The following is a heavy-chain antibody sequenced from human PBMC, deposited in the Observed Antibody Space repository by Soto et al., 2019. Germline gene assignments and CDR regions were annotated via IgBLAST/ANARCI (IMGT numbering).Heavy chain of an antibody. D-gene: IGHD6-6*01. CDR1: GYTLTELS. V-gene: IGHV1-24*01. J-gene: IGHJ4*02. CDR2: FDPEDGET. Sequence: ASVKVSCKVSGYTLTELSMHWVRQAPGKGLEWMGGFDPEDGETIYAQKFQGRVTMTEDTSTDTAYMELSSLRSEDTAAYYCATVLIYSSYRTFDYWGQGTLVTVSS. CDR3: ATVLIYSSYRTFDY.